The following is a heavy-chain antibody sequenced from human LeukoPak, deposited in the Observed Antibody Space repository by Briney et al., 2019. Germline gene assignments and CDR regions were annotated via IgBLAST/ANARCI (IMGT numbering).Heavy chain of an antibody. D-gene: IGHD6-19*01. J-gene: IGHJ4*02. CDR2: ISGSGGST. CDR1: GFTFSSYA. CDR3: ARDASVAGTTTDFDY. Sequence: GGSLRLSCAASGFTFSSYAMSWVRQAPGKGLEWVSAISGSGGSTYYADSVKGRFTISRDNSKNTLYLQMNSLRAEDTAVYYCARDASVAGTTTDFDYWGQGTLVTVSS. V-gene: IGHV3-23*01.